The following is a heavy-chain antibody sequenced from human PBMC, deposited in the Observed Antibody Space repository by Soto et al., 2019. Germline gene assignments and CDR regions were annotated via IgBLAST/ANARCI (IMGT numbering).Heavy chain of an antibody. Sequence: SETLSRTCAVSGGSVNTDYWWSWVRQPPGKGLEWIGEVHHSGTTNYIQSLTSRLTITKDTSKNQVVLTMTNVDPVDTATYYCAHRGGATVGLYYFDYWGQGALVTVSS. CDR1: GGSVNTDYW. D-gene: IGHD3-16*01. J-gene: IGHJ4*02. CDR3: AHRGGATVGLYYFDY. V-gene: IGHV4-4*02. CDR2: VHHSGTT.